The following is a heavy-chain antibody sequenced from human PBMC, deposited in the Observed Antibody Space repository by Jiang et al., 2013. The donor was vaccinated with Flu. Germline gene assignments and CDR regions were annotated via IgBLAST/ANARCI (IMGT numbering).Heavy chain of an antibody. CDR1: GYTFTDYY. Sequence: TVKISCKVSGYTFTDYYMHWVQQAPGKGLEWMGLVDPEDGETIYAEKFQGRVTITADTSTDTAYMELSSLRSEDTAVYYCATAENGNWNYAEVAFDIWGQGTMVTVSS. D-gene: IGHD1-7*01. J-gene: IGHJ3*02. CDR3: ATAENGNWNYAEVAFDI. V-gene: IGHV1-69-2*01. CDR2: VDPEDGET.